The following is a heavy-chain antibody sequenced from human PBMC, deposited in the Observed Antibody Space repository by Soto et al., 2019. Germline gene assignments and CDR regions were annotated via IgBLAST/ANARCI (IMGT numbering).Heavy chain of an antibody. D-gene: IGHD3-10*01. V-gene: IGHV3-9*01. CDR1: GFTFDDYA. CDR3: ARGGSGSYGFYYYYYGMDV. J-gene: IGHJ6*02. CDR2: ISWNSGSI. Sequence: EVQLVESGGGLVQPGRSLRLSCAASGFTFDDYAMHWVRQAPGKGLEWVSGISWNSGSIGYADSVKGRFTISRDNAKNSLYLQMNSLIAEDTALYYCARGGSGSYGFYYYYYGMDVWGQGTTVTVSS.